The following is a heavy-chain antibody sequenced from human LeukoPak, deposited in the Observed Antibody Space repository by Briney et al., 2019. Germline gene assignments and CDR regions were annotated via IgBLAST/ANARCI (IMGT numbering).Heavy chain of an antibody. CDR2: INPSDGST. Sequence: ASVKVSCKAAGYTFTSHYVHWVRQAPGQGLEWVGRINPSDGSTTYAQTFQGRVPMTWDTATGTVYMELSSLRSEDTAMYYCARDLGIGWYIFDYWGKGTLVTVSS. D-gene: IGHD6-19*01. J-gene: IGHJ4*02. V-gene: IGHV1-46*01. CDR1: GYTFTSHY. CDR3: ARDLGIGWYIFDY.